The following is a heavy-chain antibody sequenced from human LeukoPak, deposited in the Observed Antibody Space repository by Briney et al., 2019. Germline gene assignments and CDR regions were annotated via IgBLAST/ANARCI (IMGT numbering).Heavy chain of an antibody. V-gene: IGHV3-20*04. CDR3: ARASSHYYYYYMDV. CDR2: IIWNGGST. Sequence: PGGSLRLSCAASGFTSDDYGMSGVRPAPGKGLEWVSGIIWNGGSTGYADSVMGRFTISRDNAKNSLYLQMNSLRAEDTALYYCARASSHYYYYYMDVWGKGTTVTVSS. CDR1: GFTSDDYG. J-gene: IGHJ6*03.